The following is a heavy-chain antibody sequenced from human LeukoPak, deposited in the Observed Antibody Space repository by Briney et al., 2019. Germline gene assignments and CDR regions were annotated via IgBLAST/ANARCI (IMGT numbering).Heavy chain of an antibody. D-gene: IGHD3-16*02. J-gene: IGHJ5*02. CDR2: IIPIFGTA. CDR1: GGTFSSYA. CDR3: ARDGDRPGVLSGPGLNWFDP. Sequence: ASVKVSXKASGGTFSSYAISWVRQAPGQGLEWMGGIIPIFGTANYAQKFQGRVTITTDESTSTAYMELSSLRSEDTAVYYCARDGDRPGVLSGPGLNWFDPWGQGTLVTVSS. V-gene: IGHV1-69*05.